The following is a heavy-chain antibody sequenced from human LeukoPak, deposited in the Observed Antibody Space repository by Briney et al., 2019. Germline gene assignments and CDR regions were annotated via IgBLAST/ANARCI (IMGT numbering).Heavy chain of an antibody. CDR1: GFSVSANY. CDR2: IHSGGNT. J-gene: IGHJ4*02. D-gene: IGHD2-15*01. CDR3: ARDRIDLRYCSGGSCYLDY. Sequence: GGSLRLSCAASGFSVSANYMSWVRQAPGKGLEWVSVIHSGGNTDYVDPVKGRFTISGDNSKNTLFLQMNSLRAEDTAVYYCARDRIDLRYCSGGSCYLDYWGQGTLVTVSS. V-gene: IGHV3-53*01.